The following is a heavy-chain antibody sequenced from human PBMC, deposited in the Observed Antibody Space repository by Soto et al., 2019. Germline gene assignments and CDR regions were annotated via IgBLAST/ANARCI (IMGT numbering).Heavy chain of an antibody. Sequence: EVQLVESGGGLVQPGGSLRLSCAASGFRFSIYSMNWVRQAPGKGLEWSAYITSDTNTIKYAASVKGRFTISRDNDKNSVYLQVNSLRDEDTAVYYCARSVEGHFDYWGQGTVVTVAA. J-gene: IGHJ4*02. CDR2: ITSDTNTI. CDR3: ARSVEGHFDY. V-gene: IGHV3-48*02. CDR1: GFRFSIYS. D-gene: IGHD6-19*01.